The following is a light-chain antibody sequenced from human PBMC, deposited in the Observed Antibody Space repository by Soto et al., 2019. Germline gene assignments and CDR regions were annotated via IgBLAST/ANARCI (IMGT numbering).Light chain of an antibody. CDR2: GAS. CDR1: QSVSNN. CDR3: QQCNNWPLT. V-gene: IGKV3-15*01. J-gene: IGKJ1*01. Sequence: EIVMTQSPATLSVSPGERVTLSCRASQSVSNNLAWFQQKPGQAPRLLIYGASTRATGIPARFSGSGSGTEFTFTISSLQTEDFAVYYCQQCNNWPLTFGQGTKVEIK.